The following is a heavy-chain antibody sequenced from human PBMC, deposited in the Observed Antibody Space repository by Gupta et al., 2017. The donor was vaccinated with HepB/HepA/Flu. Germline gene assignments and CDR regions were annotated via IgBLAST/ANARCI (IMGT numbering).Heavy chain of an antibody. J-gene: IGHJ2*01. CDR1: GFTFTNYW. D-gene: IGHD2/OR15-2a*01. CDR3: VRDLYGPADI. V-gene: IGHV3-74*01. CDR2: LNTMGSTT. Sequence: EVQLVESGGGLVQPGESLRLSCAVSGFTFTNYWMHWVRQAPGKGLVWVSHLNTMGSTTNYAESVKGRFTISRDNARNTLYLQMNSLRAADTAVYYGVRDLYGPADIWGRGTLVTVSS.